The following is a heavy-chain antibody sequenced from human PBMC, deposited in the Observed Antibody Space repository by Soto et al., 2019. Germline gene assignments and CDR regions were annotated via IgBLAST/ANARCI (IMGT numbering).Heavy chain of an antibody. D-gene: IGHD6-6*01. V-gene: IGHV6-1*01. J-gene: IGHJ3*02. CDR1: GDSVSSNSAA. CDR3: ARDPGTSSPSEVPDAFDI. CDR2: TYYRSKWYN. Sequence: PSETLSLTCAISGDSVSSNSAAWYWIRQSPSRGLEWLGRTYYRSKWYNDYAVSVKSRITINPDTSKNQFSLQLNSVTPEDTAVYYCARDPGTSSPSEVPDAFDIWGQGTMVTVSS.